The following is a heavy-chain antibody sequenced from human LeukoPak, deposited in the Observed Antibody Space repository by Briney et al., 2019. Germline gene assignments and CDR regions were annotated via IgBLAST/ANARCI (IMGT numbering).Heavy chain of an antibody. CDR1: GYTFTSYA. J-gene: IGHJ4*02. CDR2: INPNSGGT. Sequence: ASVKVSCKASGYTFTSYAMNWVRQAPGQGLEWMGWINPNSGGTNYAQKLQGRVTMTTDTSTSTAYMELRSLRSDDTAVYYCARGSREGAWPFDYWGQGTLVTVSS. D-gene: IGHD1-26*01. CDR3: ARGSREGAWPFDY. V-gene: IGHV1-18*01.